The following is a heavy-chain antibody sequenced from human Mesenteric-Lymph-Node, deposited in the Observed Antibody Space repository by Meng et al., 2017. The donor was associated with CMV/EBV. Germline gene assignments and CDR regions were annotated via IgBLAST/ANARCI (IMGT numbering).Heavy chain of an antibody. CDR1: GGSISSYY. D-gene: IGHD3-22*01. J-gene: IGHJ6*02. V-gene: IGHV4-30-4*08. CDR3: AREEQYYYDASGYGMDV. CDR2: IYYSGTT. Sequence: SETLSLTCTVSGGSISSYYWSWIRQSPGKGLEWIGYIYYSGTTYYNPSLKSRLTLSVDTAKNQFSLKLSSVTAADTAVYYCAREEQYYYDASGYGMDVWGQGITVTVSS.